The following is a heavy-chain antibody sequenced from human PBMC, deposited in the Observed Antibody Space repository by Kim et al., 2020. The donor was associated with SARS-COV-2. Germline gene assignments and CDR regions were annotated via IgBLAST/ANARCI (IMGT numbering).Heavy chain of an antibody. CDR3: ARCAAPPTPYSGSYAPIDY. J-gene: IGHJ4*02. CDR1: GGSFSGYY. Sequence: SETLSLTCAVYGGSFSGYYWSWIRQPPGKGLEWIGEINHSGSTNYNPSLKSRVTISVDTSKNQFSLKLSSVTAADTAVYYCARCAAPPTPYSGSYAPIDYWGQGTLVTVSS. V-gene: IGHV4-34*01. CDR2: INHSGST. D-gene: IGHD1-26*01.